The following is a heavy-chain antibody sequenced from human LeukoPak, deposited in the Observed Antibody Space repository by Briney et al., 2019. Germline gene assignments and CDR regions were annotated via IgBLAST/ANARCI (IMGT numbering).Heavy chain of an antibody. D-gene: IGHD5-12*01. CDR1: GGSISSYY. CDR3: AGRRIVTTRGGNWFDP. CDR2: IYTGGST. Sequence: SETLSLTCTVSGGSISSYYWSWIRQPAGKGLEWIGRIYTGGSTNYNPSLKSRVTMSVDTSKNQFSLKLSSVTAADTAVYYCAGRRIVTTRGGNWFDPWGQGTLVTVSS. J-gene: IGHJ5*02. V-gene: IGHV4-4*07.